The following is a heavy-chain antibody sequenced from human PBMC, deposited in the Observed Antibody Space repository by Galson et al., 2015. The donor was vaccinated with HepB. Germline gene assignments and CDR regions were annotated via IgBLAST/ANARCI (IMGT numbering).Heavy chain of an antibody. CDR2: INPNSGGT. V-gene: IGHV1-2*02. D-gene: IGHD6-19*01. CDR3: ARGVAVAGTYGAFDI. CDR1: GYTSTGYY. J-gene: IGHJ3*02. Sequence: SVKVSCKASGYTSTGYYMHWVRQAPGQGLKWMGWINPNSGGTNYAQKFQGRVTMTRDTSISTAYMELSRLRSDDTAVYYCARGVAVAGTYGAFDIWGQGTMVTVSS.